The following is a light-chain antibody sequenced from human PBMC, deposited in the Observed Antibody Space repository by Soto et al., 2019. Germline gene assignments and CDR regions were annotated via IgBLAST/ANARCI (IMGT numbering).Light chain of an antibody. CDR1: QSILYSSNNKNY. CDR2: WAS. J-gene: IGKJ2*01. Sequence: DIVMTQSPDSLAVSLGERATINCKSSQSILYSSNNKNYLAWYQQKSGQPPKLLIYWASTRESGVPDRFSGSGSGTDFTLTVSSLQAEDVAIYYCQQYYSISYTFGQGTKLEI. CDR3: QQYYSISYT. V-gene: IGKV4-1*01.